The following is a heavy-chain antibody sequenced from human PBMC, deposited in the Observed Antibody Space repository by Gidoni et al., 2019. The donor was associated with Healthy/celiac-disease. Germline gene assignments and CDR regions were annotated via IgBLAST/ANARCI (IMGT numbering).Heavy chain of an antibody. J-gene: IGHJ6*02. V-gene: IGHV4-39*01. CDR2: IYYSGST. Sequence: QLQLQASGPGLVKPSETLSLTCTVSGGSLSSSSYYWGWIRQPPGKGLEWIGSIYYSGSTYYNPSLKSRVTISVDTSKNQFSLKLSSVTAADTAVYYCAQIRLRSYGMDVWGQGTTVTVSS. CDR3: AQIRLRSYGMDV. D-gene: IGHD4-17*01. CDR1: GGSLSSSSYY.